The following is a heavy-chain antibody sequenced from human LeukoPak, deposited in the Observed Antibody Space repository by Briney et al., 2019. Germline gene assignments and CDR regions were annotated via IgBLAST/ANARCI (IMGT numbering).Heavy chain of an antibody. CDR3: ARVRLNAFDI. Sequence: ASVKVSCKASEYTFIGYYMHWVRQAHGQGPEWMGWINPNGGATNYAQQFQGRVTMTRDTSISAAYMELSRLRSDDTAVYYCARVRLNAFDIWGQGTMVIVSS. V-gene: IGHV1-2*02. CDR2: INPNGGAT. CDR1: EYTFIGYY. J-gene: IGHJ3*02. D-gene: IGHD3-16*01.